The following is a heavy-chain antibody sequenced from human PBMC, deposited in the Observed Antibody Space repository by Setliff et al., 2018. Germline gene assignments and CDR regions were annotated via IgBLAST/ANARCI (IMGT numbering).Heavy chain of an antibody. Sequence: LEALSLTCNVSGDSMNDNHWTWIRQPPGKGLEWIGYIYTSGGTNYNPSLKSRVTISVDMSKNQFSLKLSSVIAADTAVYYCARGVSSVSWTPRYWGRGILVTVSS. CDR2: IYTSGGT. V-gene: IGHV4-4*08. CDR1: GDSMNDNH. D-gene: IGHD6-19*01. J-gene: IGHJ4*02. CDR3: ARGVSSVSWTPRY.